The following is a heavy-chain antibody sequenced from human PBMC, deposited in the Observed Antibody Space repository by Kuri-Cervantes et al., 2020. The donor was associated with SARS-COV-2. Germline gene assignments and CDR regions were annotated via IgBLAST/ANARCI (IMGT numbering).Heavy chain of an antibody. D-gene: IGHD1-1*01. Sequence: ASVKVSCKASGYTFTDYGLHWVRQTPGQGLEWMGWINTANGNTKYSQKLQGRLTMTRATSASTGYMELSSLRTEDTAVYYCARDNSGTTFSVFWGQGTMVTVSS. CDR3: ARDNSGTTFSVF. V-gene: IGHV1-3*04. CDR1: GYTFTDYG. J-gene: IGHJ3*01. CDR2: INTANGNT.